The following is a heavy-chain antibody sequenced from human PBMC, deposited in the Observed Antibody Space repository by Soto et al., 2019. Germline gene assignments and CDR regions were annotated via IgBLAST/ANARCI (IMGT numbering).Heavy chain of an antibody. CDR2: FDPEDGET. CDR3: ATGFCGGECFRFDY. Sequence: GASVKVSCKVSGYTLTELSMHWLRQSPGKGLEWMGYFDPEDGETTYAQKFQGRVTMTKDTSTDTAYMELSSLRSEDTAVYYCATGFCGGECFRFDYWGQGTLVTVSS. V-gene: IGHV1-24*01. J-gene: IGHJ4*02. D-gene: IGHD2-21*01. CDR1: GYTLTELS.